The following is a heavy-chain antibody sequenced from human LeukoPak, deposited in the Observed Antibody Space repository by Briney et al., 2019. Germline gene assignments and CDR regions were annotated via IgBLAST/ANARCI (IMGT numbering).Heavy chain of an antibody. CDR1: GFTFSSYA. CDR3: AKDGSITMVRGVIQN. J-gene: IGHJ4*02. V-gene: IGHV3-23*01. D-gene: IGHD3-10*01. CDR2: ISGSGGST. Sequence: PGGSLRLSCAASGFTFSSYAMSWVRQAPGKGLEWVSAISGSGGSTYYADSVKGRLTISRDNSKNTLYLQMNSLRAEDTAVYYCAKDGSITMVRGVIQNWGQGTLVTVSS.